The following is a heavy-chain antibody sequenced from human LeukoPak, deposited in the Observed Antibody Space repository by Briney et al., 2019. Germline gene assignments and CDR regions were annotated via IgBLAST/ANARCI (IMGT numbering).Heavy chain of an antibody. V-gene: IGHV1-18*01. Sequence: ASVKVSCKASGYTFTSYGTSWVRQAPGQGLEWMGWISAYNGNTNYAQKLQGRVTMTTDTSTSTAYMELRSLRSDDTAVYYCARGGTMVRGVKGYYYYYMDVWGRGTTVTVSS. CDR1: GYTFTSYG. CDR2: ISAYNGNT. D-gene: IGHD3-10*01. J-gene: IGHJ6*03. CDR3: ARGGTMVRGVKGYYYYYMDV.